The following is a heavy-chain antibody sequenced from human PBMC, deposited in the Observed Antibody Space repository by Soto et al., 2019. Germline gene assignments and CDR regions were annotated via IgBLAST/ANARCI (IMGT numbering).Heavy chain of an antibody. J-gene: IGHJ5*02. CDR2: IYYNGST. CDR3: ARATYRGGWFDP. Sequence: SETLSLSCTVSGGSINSDHWSWIRQPPGKGLECIGYIYYNGSTNYNPSLKSRVTMSVDRSKNQFSLKLSSVTAADTAVYYCARATYRGGWFDPWGQGTLVTVSS. D-gene: IGHD2-15*01. V-gene: IGHV4-59*01. CDR1: GGSINSDH.